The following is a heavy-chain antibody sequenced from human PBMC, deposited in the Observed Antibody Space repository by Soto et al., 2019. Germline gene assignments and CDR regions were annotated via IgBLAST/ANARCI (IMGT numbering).Heavy chain of an antibody. CDR1: CYSIISGYY. D-gene: IGHD6-13*01. CDR3: VRVAGSASWYETDS. CDR2: TYYGASS. V-gene: IGHV4-38-2*01. Sequence: PSETLSLTCAFSCYSIISGYYWGWIRQPPGKGLEWLGTTYYGASSYYNPSLRSRITILLDASTNQLSLKLSSVTAADTAVYFCVRVAGSASWYETDSWGQGILVTVSS. J-gene: IGHJ4*02.